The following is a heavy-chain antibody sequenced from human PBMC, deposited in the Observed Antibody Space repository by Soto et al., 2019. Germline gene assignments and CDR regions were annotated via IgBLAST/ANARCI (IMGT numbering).Heavy chain of an antibody. V-gene: IGHV1-2*04. J-gene: IGHJ6*02. CDR2: INPNSGGT. CDR3: AREEASYGDYSYYYGMDV. CDR1: GYTFTGYY. Sequence: GASVKVSCKASGYTFTGYYMHWVRQAPGQGLEWMGWINPNSGGTNYAQKFQGWLTMTRDTSISTAYMELSRLRSDDTAVYYCAREEASYGDYSYYYGMDVWGQGTTVTVSS. D-gene: IGHD4-17*01.